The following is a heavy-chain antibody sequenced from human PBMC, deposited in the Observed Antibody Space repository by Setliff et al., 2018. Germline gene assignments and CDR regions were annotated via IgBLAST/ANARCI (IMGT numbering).Heavy chain of an antibody. CDR2: MNIDNGKT. CDR3: ATDHVAALFFDY. D-gene: IGHD6-13*01. Sequence: GASVKVSCKASGYSFTLYAMHWMRQAPGQRLEWMGWMNIDNGKTEYSQEFQDRVTFTRDTFAETAYMELRSLTSDDMAVYYCATDHVAALFFDYWGQGTLVTVSS. CDR1: GYSFTLYA. V-gene: IGHV1-3*03. J-gene: IGHJ4*02.